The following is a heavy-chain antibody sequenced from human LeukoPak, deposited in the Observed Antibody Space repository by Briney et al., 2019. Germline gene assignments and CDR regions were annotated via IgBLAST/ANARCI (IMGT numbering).Heavy chain of an antibody. D-gene: IGHD3-22*01. Sequence: SETLSLTCTVSGGSISSYYWSWIRQPPGKGLEWIGYIYYSGSTNYNPSLKSQVTISVDTSKNQFSLKLGSVTAVDTAVYYCARDLSSSGYLDYWGQGTLVTVSS. V-gene: IGHV4-59*01. CDR3: ARDLSSSGYLDY. J-gene: IGHJ4*02. CDR1: GGSISSYY. CDR2: IYYSGST.